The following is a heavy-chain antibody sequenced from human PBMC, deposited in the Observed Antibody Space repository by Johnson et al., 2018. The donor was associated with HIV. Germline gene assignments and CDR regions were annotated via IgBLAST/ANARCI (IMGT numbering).Heavy chain of an antibody. Sequence: VHLVESGGGLVQPGGSLRLSCAASGFTFSSYWMHWVRQAPGKGLVWVSRINSDGSSTSYADSVKGRFTISRDNAKNTLYLQMNSLRAEDTAMYYCARDRLLYSGSSVDTFDIWGQGTMVTVSS. D-gene: IGHD1-26*01. J-gene: IGHJ3*02. CDR2: INSDGSST. CDR1: GFTFSSYW. CDR3: ARDRLLYSGSSVDTFDI. V-gene: IGHV3-74*01.